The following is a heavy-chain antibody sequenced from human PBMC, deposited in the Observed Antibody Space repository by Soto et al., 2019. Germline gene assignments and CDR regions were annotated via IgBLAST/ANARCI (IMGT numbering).Heavy chain of an antibody. CDR2: IYYSGST. D-gene: IGHD4-17*01. Sequence: QVQLQESGPGLVKPSQTLCLTCTVSGGSISSGGYYWSWIRQHPGKGLEWIGYIYYSGSTYYNPSLKSRVTISVDTSKNQFSLKLSSVIAADTAVYYCARTVATNYGKPRGWFDPWGQGTLVTVSS. CDR1: GGSISSGGYY. J-gene: IGHJ5*02. CDR3: ARTVATNYGKPRGWFDP. V-gene: IGHV4-31*03.